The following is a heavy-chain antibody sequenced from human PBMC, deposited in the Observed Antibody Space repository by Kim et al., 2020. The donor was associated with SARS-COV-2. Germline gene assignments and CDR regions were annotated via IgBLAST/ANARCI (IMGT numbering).Heavy chain of an antibody. CDR3: ARQVKEYYYGSGSYRYYGMDV. D-gene: IGHD3-10*01. V-gene: IGHV4-39*01. J-gene: IGHJ6*02. Sequence: SETLSLTCTVSGGSISSSSYYWGWIRQPPGKGLEWIGSIYYSGSTYYNPSLKSRVTISVDTSENQFSLKLSSVTAADTAVYYCARQVKEYYYGSGSYRYYGMDVWGQGTTVTVSS. CDR2: IYYSGST. CDR1: GGSISSSSYY.